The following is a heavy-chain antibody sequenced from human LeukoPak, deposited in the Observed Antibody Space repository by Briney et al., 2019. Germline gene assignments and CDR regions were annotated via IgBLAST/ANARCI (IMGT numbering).Heavy chain of an antibody. CDR2: TYFTGTT. CDR3: ARLSSGSRPNFDS. CDR1: GGSISAYY. D-gene: IGHD6-19*01. Sequence: SETPSLTCTISGGSISAYYWSWIRQPLGKGLEWIGHTYFTGTTTYHPSLRSRVTISSDTSNNQFSLDLTSVTVADTAVYYCARLSSGSRPNFDSWGQGSLVTVSS. J-gene: IGHJ4*02. V-gene: IGHV4-59*08.